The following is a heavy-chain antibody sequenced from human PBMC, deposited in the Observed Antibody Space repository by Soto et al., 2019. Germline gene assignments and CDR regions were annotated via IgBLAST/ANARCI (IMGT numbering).Heavy chain of an antibody. V-gene: IGHV3-23*01. J-gene: IGHJ4*02. CDR3: ASHTRSDFEGATVDY. D-gene: IGHD1-26*01. Sequence: EVQLLESGGGLVQPGGSLRLSCAASGFTFSSYAMSWVRQAPGKGLEWVSAISGSGGRTYYADSVKGRFTISRDNSKNTLYLQMNSLRAEDTAVYYCASHTRSDFEGATVDYWGQGTLVTVSS. CDR1: GFTFSSYA. CDR2: ISGSGGRT.